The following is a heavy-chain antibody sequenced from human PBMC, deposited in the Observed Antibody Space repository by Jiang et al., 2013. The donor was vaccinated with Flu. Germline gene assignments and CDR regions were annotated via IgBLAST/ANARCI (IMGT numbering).Heavy chain of an antibody. D-gene: IGHD3-16*02. J-gene: IGHJ4*02. CDR2: IYYSGST. CDR1: GGSISSSSYY. Sequence: SLTCTVSGGSISSSSYYWGWIRQPPGKGLEWIGSIYYSGSTYYNPSLKSRVTISVDTSKNQFSLKLSSVTAADTAVYYCARQPMDYVWGSYRRIYYFDYWGQGTLVTVSS. V-gene: IGHV4-39*01. CDR3: ARQPMDYVWGSYRRIYYFDY.